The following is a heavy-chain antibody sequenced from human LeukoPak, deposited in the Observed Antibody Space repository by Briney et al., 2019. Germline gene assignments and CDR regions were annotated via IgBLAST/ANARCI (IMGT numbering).Heavy chain of an antibody. CDR2: INHSGST. Sequence: SETLSLTCAVYGGSFSSYYWSWIRQTPGKGLEWIGEINHSGSTKYNPSLKSRVTTSVAPSKHQFSLKLTSAAAADTAVYYCARLTLPGGVTARCFDRWGQGTLVTVSS. D-gene: IGHD2-21*02. CDR3: ARLTLPGGVTARCFDR. CDR1: GGSFSSYY. V-gene: IGHV4-34*01. J-gene: IGHJ5*02.